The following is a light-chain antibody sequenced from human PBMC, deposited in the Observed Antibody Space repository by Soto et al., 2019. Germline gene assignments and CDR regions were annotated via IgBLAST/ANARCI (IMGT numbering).Light chain of an antibody. J-gene: IGKJ1*01. CDR2: GTS. CDR1: QTVSNNY. Sequence: ETVLTQSPGSLSLSLGDRATLSCRASQTVSNNYLAWYQQKPGQAPRLLIYGTSNRATGIPDRFSGSGSGTDFTLTISRLEPEDFVIYYCQQYGSSPWTFGQGTKVE. CDR3: QQYGSSPWT. V-gene: IGKV3-20*01.